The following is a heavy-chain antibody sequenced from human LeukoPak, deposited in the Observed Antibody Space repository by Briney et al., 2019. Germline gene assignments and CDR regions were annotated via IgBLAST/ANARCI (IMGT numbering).Heavy chain of an antibody. V-gene: IGHV4-30-4*08. CDR2: IYYSGST. Sequence: SETLSLTCTVSGGSISSGDYYWSWIRQPPGKGLEWIGYIYYSGSTYYNPSLKSRVTISVDTSKNQFSLKLSSVTAADTAVYYCARGEILGGGARSDVWGKGTTVTVSS. J-gene: IGHJ6*04. CDR3: ARGEILGGGARSDV. CDR1: GGSISSGDYY. D-gene: IGHD3-16*01.